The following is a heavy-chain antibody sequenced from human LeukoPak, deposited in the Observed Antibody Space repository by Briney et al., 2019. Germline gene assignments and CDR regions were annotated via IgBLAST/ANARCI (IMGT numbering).Heavy chain of an antibody. Sequence: GEALKISFKGSGYSFTSFWIGLVRQGPGKGLEWMGIIYPCDSDTRYSPSCQGQVTLSPDKSTSTADLPWSRLKAPDTPMYYCARQRSTIVATYFDYWGQGTLVTVSS. V-gene: IGHV5-51*01. J-gene: IGHJ4*02. CDR3: ARQRSTIVATYFDY. CDR2: IYPCDSDT. CDR1: GYSFTSFW. D-gene: IGHD5-12*01.